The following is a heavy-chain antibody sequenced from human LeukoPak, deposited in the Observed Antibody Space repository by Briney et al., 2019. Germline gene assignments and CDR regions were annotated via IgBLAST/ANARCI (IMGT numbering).Heavy chain of an antibody. CDR3: ARDRGLSY. Sequence: ASVKVSCKASGGTFSSYAISWVRQAPGQGLEWMGWINPESGGTKYAQKFQGRVTMTRDTSITTTYIELSSLISDDTAVYFCARDRGLSYWGQGTLVTVSS. CDR1: GGTFSSYA. CDR2: INPESGGT. J-gene: IGHJ4*02. V-gene: IGHV1-2*02. D-gene: IGHD3-10*01.